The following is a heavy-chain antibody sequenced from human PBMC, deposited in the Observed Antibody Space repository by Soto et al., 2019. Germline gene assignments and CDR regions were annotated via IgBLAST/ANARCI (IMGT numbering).Heavy chain of an antibody. CDR3: ARLNGYCISTNCHGYYGMDV. V-gene: IGHV4-59*08. Sequence: APETPSLTCTGSGGSLRGYHWSLPRQPPGKGLDWICYIYSIGSTNYNPSLRSRVTMSIDTSQEQFSLKLSSVTATDTAVYYCARLNGYCISTNCHGYYGMDVWGQGTTVTVSS. D-gene: IGHD2-2*03. J-gene: IGHJ6*02. CDR2: IYSIGST. CDR1: GGSLRGYH.